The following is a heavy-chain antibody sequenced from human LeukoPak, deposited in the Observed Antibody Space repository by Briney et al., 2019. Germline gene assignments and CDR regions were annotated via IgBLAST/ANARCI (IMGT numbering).Heavy chain of an antibody. Sequence: ASVKVSCKASGYTFTGYFVHWVRQAPGQGLEWMGWINANSGGTNYAQKFQGRVTMTRDTSISTAYMELNRLRSDDTAVYYCARGRVSVNTPYFDYWGQGTLVTVPS. D-gene: IGHD4-17*01. CDR2: INANSGGT. CDR1: GYTFTGYF. J-gene: IGHJ4*02. CDR3: ARGRVSVNTPYFDY. V-gene: IGHV1-2*02.